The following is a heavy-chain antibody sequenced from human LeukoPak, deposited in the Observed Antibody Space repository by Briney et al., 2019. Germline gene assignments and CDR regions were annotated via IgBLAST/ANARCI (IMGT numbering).Heavy chain of an antibody. V-gene: IGHV3-30-3*01. J-gene: IGHJ3*02. Sequence: GKPLRLSCAASGFTFSNYAMHWVRQAPGKGLDWVSVISYDGSNKYYADSVKGRFTISRDNSKNTLYLQMDSPRAEDTAVYYCARDWAGTSRRGALDIWGQGTMVTVSS. CDR3: ARDWAGTSRRGALDI. CDR1: GFTFSNYA. D-gene: IGHD6-19*01. CDR2: ISYDGSNK.